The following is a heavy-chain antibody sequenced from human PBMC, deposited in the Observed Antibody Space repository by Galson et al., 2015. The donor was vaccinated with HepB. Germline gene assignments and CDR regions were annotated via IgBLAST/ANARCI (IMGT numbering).Heavy chain of an antibody. CDR1: GYTFTNYD. J-gene: IGHJ4*02. Sequence: SVKVSCKVSGYTFTNYDINWVRQATGQGLEWMGWMNPNSGNTGYAQKFQGRVTMTRNTSISTAYMELSSLRSEDTAVYYCARSLEYNNNWCDYWGQGILVTVST. V-gene: IGHV1-8*01. CDR2: MNPNSGNT. CDR3: ARSLEYNNNWCDY. D-gene: IGHD1-14*01.